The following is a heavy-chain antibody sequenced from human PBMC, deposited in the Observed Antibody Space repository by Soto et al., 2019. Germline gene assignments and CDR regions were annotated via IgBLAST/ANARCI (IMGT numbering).Heavy chain of an antibody. Sequence: GSVKVSCKASGYTFTSYGISWVRQAPGQGLEWMGWISAYNGNTNYAQKLQGRVTMTTDTSTSTAYMELRSLRSDDTAVYYCARDQYCSGGSCSRYHFDYWGQGTLVTVSS. D-gene: IGHD2-15*01. J-gene: IGHJ4*02. CDR1: GYTFTSYG. CDR3: ARDQYCSGGSCSRYHFDY. V-gene: IGHV1-18*01. CDR2: ISAYNGNT.